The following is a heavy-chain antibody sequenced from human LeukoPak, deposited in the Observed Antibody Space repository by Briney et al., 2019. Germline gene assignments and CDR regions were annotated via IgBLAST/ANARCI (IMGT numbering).Heavy chain of an antibody. CDR3: AAVKYYFDY. CDR2: ISAGGGST. V-gene: IGHV3-23*01. J-gene: IGHJ4*02. Sequence: GGSLRLSCAASGFTFSFYAMIWVRQAPGKGLEWVSSISAGGGSTNYADSVKGRFIISRDNSKNTLYLQMNSLRAEDTAVYYCAAVKYYFDYWGQGTLVTVSS. CDR1: GFTFSFYA.